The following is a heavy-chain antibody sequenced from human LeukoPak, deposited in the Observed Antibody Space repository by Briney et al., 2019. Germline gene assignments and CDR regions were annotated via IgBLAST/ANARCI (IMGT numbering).Heavy chain of an antibody. CDR1: GFTFSAYA. CDR2: ISGHGGST. V-gene: IGHV3-23*01. D-gene: IGHD1-26*01. CDR3: AKEVEPRDN. Sequence: PGASLRLSCAASGFTFSAYAMTWVRQAPGKGLEWVSGISGHGGSTFYANSVKGRFTISRDNSKNTLYLQMNSLRAEDTAVYYCAKEVEPRDNWGQGTLVTVSS. J-gene: IGHJ4*02.